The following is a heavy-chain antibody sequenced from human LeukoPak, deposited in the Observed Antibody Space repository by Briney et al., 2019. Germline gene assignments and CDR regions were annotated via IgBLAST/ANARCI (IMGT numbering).Heavy chain of an antibody. CDR3: AKDSSHDFFVDYFDS. CDR1: GFTFSGYA. Sequence: GGSLRLSCAASGFTFSGYAMSWVRQAPGKGPEWVSTFSGGGDHTYYADSVKGRFTISRDKSKNTLHLQMNSLRVEDTAVYYCAKDSSHDFFVDYFDSWGQGTLVTVSS. CDR2: FSGGGDHT. D-gene: IGHD3/OR15-3a*01. J-gene: IGHJ4*02. V-gene: IGHV3-23*01.